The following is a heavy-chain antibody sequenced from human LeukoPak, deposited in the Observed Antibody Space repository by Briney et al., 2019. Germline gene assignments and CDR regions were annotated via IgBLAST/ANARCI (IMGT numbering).Heavy chain of an antibody. Sequence: ASVKVSCKASGGTFISYAISWVRQAPGQGLEWMGGIIPIFGTANYAQKFQGRVTITTDESTSTAYMELSSLRSEDTAVYYCARDYYGSGSYFDYWGQGTLVTVSS. CDR2: IIPIFGTA. D-gene: IGHD3-10*01. J-gene: IGHJ4*02. CDR1: GGTFISYA. CDR3: ARDYYGSGSYFDY. V-gene: IGHV1-69*05.